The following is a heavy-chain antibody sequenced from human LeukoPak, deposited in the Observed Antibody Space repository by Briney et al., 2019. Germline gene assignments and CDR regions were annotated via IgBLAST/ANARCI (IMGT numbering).Heavy chain of an antibody. CDR3: ARSSGYYASDAFDI. J-gene: IGHJ3*02. Sequence: ASVKVSCKASGYTFTSYAMHWVRQAPGQRLEWMGWINAGNGNTKYSQEFQGRVTITRDTSASTVYMELSSLRSEDTAVYYCARSSGYYASDAFDIWGQGTMVTVSS. CDR1: GYTFTSYA. V-gene: IGHV1-3*03. D-gene: IGHD3-22*01. CDR2: INAGNGNT.